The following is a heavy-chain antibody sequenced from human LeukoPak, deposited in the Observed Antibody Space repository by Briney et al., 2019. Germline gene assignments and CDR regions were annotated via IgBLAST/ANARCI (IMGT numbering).Heavy chain of an antibody. D-gene: IGHD1-26*01. V-gene: IGHV3-74*01. CDR1: GFTFSSYW. CDR3: AGDRYQWEPTTPDAFDL. Sequence: GGSLRLSCAASGFTFSSYWMHWVRHAPGKGLVWVSRINSDGSSTSYADPVKGRFTISRDNAKNTLYLQMNSLRAEDTAIYYCAGDRYQWEPTTPDAFDLWGQGTVVTVSS. J-gene: IGHJ3*01. CDR2: INSDGSST.